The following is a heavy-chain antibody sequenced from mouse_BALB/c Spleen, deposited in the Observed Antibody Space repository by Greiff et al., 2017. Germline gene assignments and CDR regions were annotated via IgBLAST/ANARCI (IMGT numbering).Heavy chain of an antibody. Sequence: EVQLQQSGTVLARPGASVKMSCKASGYSFTSYWMHWVKQRPGQGLEWIGAIYPGNSDTSYNQKFKGKAKLTAVTSASTAYMELSSLTNEDSAVYYCTRGGIYYGSNGWYFDVWGAWTTVTVSS. CDR3: TRGGIYYGSNGWYFDV. J-gene: IGHJ1*01. CDR2: IYPGNSDT. CDR1: GYSFTSYW. D-gene: IGHD1-1*01. V-gene: IGHV1-5*01.